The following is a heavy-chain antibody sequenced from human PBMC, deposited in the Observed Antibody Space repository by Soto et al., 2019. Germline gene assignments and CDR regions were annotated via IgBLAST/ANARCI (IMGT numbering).Heavy chain of an antibody. Sequence: GGSLRLSCAASGFTFSSYWMNCIRQGPGKGLVWVSRINSDGSDTSYADSVKGRFTISRDNAKNTLYLQMNSLRAEDTAVYYCARLDSSSWAFDYWGQGTLVTVSS. CDR2: INSDGSDT. D-gene: IGHD6-13*01. V-gene: IGHV3-74*01. CDR1: GFTFSSYW. J-gene: IGHJ4*02. CDR3: ARLDSSSWAFDY.